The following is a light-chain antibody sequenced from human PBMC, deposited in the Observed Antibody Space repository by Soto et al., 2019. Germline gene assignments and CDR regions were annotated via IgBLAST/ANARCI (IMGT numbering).Light chain of an antibody. CDR2: GAS. V-gene: IGKV3-15*01. J-gene: IGKJ5*01. Sequence: EIVMTHSPATLSVSPWERATLSCRASQSVSSNLAWYQQKPGQAPRLLIYGASTRATGIPARFSGSGSGTEFTLTISSLQSEDFAVYYCQQHGTSPITFGQGTRLEIK. CDR1: QSVSSN. CDR3: QQHGTSPIT.